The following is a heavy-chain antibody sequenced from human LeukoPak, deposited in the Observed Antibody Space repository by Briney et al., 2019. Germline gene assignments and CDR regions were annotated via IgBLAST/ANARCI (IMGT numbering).Heavy chain of an antibody. Sequence: SETLSPTCTVSGGSISSYYWSWIRKPPGKGLEWIGYIYYSGSTNYNPSLKSRVTISVDTSKNQFSLKLSSVTAADPAVYYCARLITADVWGQGTTVTVSS. V-gene: IGHV4-59*08. CDR2: IYYSGST. J-gene: IGHJ6*02. CDR3: ARLITADV. CDR1: GGSISSYY. D-gene: IGHD3-22*01.